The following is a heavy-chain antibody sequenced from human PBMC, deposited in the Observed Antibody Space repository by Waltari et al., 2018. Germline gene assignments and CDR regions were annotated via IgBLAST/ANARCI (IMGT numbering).Heavy chain of an antibody. J-gene: IGHJ4*02. CDR2: IYYSGST. Sequence: QLQLQESGPGLVKPSETLSLTCTVSGGSISSSSYYWGWLRQPPGKGLEWIGSIYYSGSTYYNPSLKSRVTISVDTSKNQFSLKLSSVTAADTAVYYCASGAGYSSSWYGDWGQGTLVTVSS. D-gene: IGHD6-13*01. CDR3: ASGAGYSSSWYGD. CDR1: GGSISSSSYY. V-gene: IGHV4-39*01.